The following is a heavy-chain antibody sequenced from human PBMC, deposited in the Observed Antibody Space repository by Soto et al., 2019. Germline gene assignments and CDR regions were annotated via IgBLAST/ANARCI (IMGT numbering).Heavy chain of an antibody. CDR1: RFTFSSYA. D-gene: IGHD2-2*01. CDR3: ERYCSTTRCNVVATRIFDY. V-gene: IGHV3-48*03. Sequence: EVQLVESGGALVQPGGSLRLSCAASRFTFSSYAMHWVRQAPGKGLEWVSYISSSGSTVYYADSVKGRFTISRDNTRNSLYLQMKSLRDEDMALYYCERYCSTTRCNVVATRIFDYWGQGTLVTVSS. J-gene: IGHJ4*02. CDR2: ISSSGSTV.